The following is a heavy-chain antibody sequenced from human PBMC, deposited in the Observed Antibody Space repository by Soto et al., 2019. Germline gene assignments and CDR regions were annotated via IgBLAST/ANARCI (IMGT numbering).Heavy chain of an antibody. V-gene: IGHV1-18*01. Sequence: QVQLVQSGAEVKKPGASVKVSCKASGYTFTSYGISWVRQAPGQGLEWMGWVSAYNGNTNYAQKLQGIVTMTTDTSTITAYMELRSLRSDDTAVYYCATSYLGYCSGGSCLSYWGQGTLVTVSS. CDR3: ATSYLGYCSGGSCLSY. D-gene: IGHD2-15*01. CDR2: VSAYNGNT. CDR1: GYTFTSYG. J-gene: IGHJ4*02.